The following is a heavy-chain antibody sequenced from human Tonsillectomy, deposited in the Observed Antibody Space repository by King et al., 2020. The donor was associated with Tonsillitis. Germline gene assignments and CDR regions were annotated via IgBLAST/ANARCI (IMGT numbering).Heavy chain of an antibody. CDR2: INEDGSEK. CDR3: AGAGNIGAVDY. J-gene: IGHJ4*02. CDR1: GFTFSSYW. D-gene: IGHD2/OR15-2a*01. V-gene: IGHV3-7*01. Sequence: VQLVESGGGLVQPGGSLRLSCAASGFTFSSYWMSWVRQAPGKGLEWVANINEDGSEKYYVDSVRGRFTISRDNAKNSLYLQMKSLSAEDTAVYYCAGAGNIGAVDYWGQGTLVTVSS.